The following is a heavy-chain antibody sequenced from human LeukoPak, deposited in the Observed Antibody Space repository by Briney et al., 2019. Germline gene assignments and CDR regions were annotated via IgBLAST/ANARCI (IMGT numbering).Heavy chain of an antibody. CDR2: ISITSNTI. Sequence: PGGSLRLSCAASGFSFRDYVMNWASQAPGKGLEWVSYISITSNTIHYADSVKGRFTISRDNTKNSLHLQMTRLRADDTAVYYCARGALDAYDSWGQGTPVTVSS. V-gene: IGHV3-48*03. CDR3: ARGALDAYDS. CDR1: GFSFRDYV. D-gene: IGHD5-24*01. J-gene: IGHJ5*01.